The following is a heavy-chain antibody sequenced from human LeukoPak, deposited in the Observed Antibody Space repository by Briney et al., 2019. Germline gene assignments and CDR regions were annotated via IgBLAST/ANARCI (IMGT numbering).Heavy chain of an antibody. CDR1: EFTFSTYW. D-gene: IGHD3-9*01. J-gene: IGHJ1*01. CDR3: AKDDILTGYRFQH. Sequence: GGSLRLSCAASEFTFSTYWMHWVRQAPGKGLMWVSRINTDGSSTSYADSVKGRFTISRDNAKNTLYLQMNSLRAEDTAVYYCAKDDILTGYRFQHWGQGTLVTVSS. CDR2: INTDGSST. V-gene: IGHV3-74*01.